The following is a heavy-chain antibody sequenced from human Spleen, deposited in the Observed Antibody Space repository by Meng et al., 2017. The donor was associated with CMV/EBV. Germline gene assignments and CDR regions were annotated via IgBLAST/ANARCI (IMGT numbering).Heavy chain of an antibody. CDR2: ISGSGATI. Sequence: GESLKISCAASGFTFIDYSMSWIRQAPGKGLEWVSYISGSGATIYYADSVKGRFTISRDNAKNSVFLQMNSLRAEDTAVYYCARRGGGGLGAFRYYFDNWGQGTLVTVSS. CDR1: GFTFIDYS. V-gene: IGHV3-11*01. D-gene: IGHD3-16*01. CDR3: ARRGGGGLGAFRYYFDN. J-gene: IGHJ4*02.